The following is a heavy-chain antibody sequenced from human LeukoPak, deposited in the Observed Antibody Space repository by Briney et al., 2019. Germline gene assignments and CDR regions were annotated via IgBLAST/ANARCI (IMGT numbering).Heavy chain of an antibody. Sequence: GGSLRLSCAASGFTFSTYGMHWFRQAPGKGLEWVAFIRYDGNNKYYADSVKGRFTISRDNYKNTLYLQMNSLRAEDTAVYYCGKVYYDFWSGPSLGAFDIWGQGTILTVSS. J-gene: IGHJ3*02. CDR1: GFTFSTYG. D-gene: IGHD3-3*01. CDR3: GKVYYDFWSGPSLGAFDI. V-gene: IGHV3-30*02. CDR2: IRYDGNNK.